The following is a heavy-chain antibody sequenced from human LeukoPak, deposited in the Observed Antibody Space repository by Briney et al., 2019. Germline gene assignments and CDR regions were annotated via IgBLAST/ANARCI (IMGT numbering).Heavy chain of an antibody. CDR3: ARGQVCSGGSCFRLFDY. J-gene: IGHJ4*02. D-gene: IGHD2-15*01. V-gene: IGHV3-33*01. Sequence: GRSLRLSCAASGFTFNSHVIHWVRQAPGEGLEGVVHIWSDGSNEYYADSVKGRFTISRDNSKNTLYLQMNSLRAEDTAVYYCARGQVCSGGSCFRLFDYWGQGTLVTVSS. CDR2: IWSDGSNE. CDR1: GFTFNSHV.